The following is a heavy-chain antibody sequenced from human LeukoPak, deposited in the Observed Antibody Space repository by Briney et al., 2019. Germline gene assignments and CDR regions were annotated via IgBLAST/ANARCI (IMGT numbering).Heavy chain of an antibody. CDR3: ARAYSGYDYPNWFDP. Sequence: GASVKVSCKASGGTFSSYAISWVRQAPGQGLEWMGRIIPILGIANYAQKFQGRVTITADKSTSTAYMELSSLRSEDTAVYYCARAYSGYDYPNWFDPWGQGTMVTVSS. D-gene: IGHD5-12*01. CDR1: GGTFSSYA. J-gene: IGHJ5*02. V-gene: IGHV1-69*04. CDR2: IIPILGIA.